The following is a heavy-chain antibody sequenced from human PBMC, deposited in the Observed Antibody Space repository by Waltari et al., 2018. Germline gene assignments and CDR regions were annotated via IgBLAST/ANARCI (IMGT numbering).Heavy chain of an antibody. CDR2: IDHGGST. Sequence: QVHLQQWGAGLLKPSETLSLTCGVSGGSFSNYYWSWIRQPPGRGLEWIGEIDHGGSTNYNPSLKSRVTLSVDTSKKEFSLRLTSVTAADTAIYYCAGLRFNYYYFYHMDVWGKGTTVTVSS. V-gene: IGHV4-34*02. CDR1: GGSFSNYY. J-gene: IGHJ6*03. D-gene: IGHD3-10*01. CDR3: AGLRFNYYYFYHMDV.